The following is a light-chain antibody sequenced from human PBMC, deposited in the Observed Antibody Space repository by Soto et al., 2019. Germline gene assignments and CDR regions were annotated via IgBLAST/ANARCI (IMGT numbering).Light chain of an antibody. J-gene: IGKJ1*01. V-gene: IGKV1-5*01. CDR3: QQYNSYPGT. CDR1: QSISSW. Sequence: DIQMTQSPSTLSASVGDRVTITCRASQSISSWLAWYQQKPGNAPKLLIYDASSLEGGVPSRFSGSRSGTEFTLTISSLQPDDFATYYCQQYNSYPGTFGQGTKVDI. CDR2: DAS.